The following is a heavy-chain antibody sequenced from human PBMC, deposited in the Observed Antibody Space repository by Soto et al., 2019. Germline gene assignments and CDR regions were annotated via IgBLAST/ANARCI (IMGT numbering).Heavy chain of an antibody. J-gene: IGHJ4*02. Sequence: QVQLQESGPGLVKPSQTLSLTCTVSGGSISSGDYYWSWIRQPPGKGLEWIGYIYYSGSTYYNPSLKSRXXIXVXXSKNQFSLKLSSVTAADTAVYYCARDSYDSSGSDYWGQGTLVTVSS. CDR2: IYYSGST. CDR1: GGSISSGDYY. V-gene: IGHV4-30-4*01. D-gene: IGHD3-22*01. CDR3: ARDSYDSSGSDY.